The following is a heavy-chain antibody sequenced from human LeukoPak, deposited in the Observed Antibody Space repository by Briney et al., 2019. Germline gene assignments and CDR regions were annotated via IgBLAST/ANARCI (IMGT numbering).Heavy chain of an antibody. CDR1: EFTFSSSA. CDR3: ARGVGAGPYFDY. Sequence: PGGSLRLSCAASEFTFSSSAMHWVRQAPGKGLQWVALISYDGRHKYYADSLKGRFTISSDNSNNTPYLKMNRLRAADTAHYFCARGVGAGPYFDYWGQGTLVTVSS. CDR2: ISYDGRHK. D-gene: IGHD1-26*01. V-gene: IGHV3-30*01. J-gene: IGHJ4*02.